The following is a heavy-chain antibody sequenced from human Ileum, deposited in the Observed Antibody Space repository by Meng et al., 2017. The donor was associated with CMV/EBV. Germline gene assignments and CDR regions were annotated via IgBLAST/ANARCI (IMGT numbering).Heavy chain of an antibody. CDR1: GGSLTSYY. CDR3: ARAAARGVPVDL. CDR2: IHPTGTT. D-gene: IGHD3-10*01. J-gene: IGHJ5*02. Sequence: QLKESGPRLLQPSETLSLTCTVTGGSLTSYYWTWIRQPAGKGLEWIGRIHPTGTTDDNPYLRSRVSMSLDKSKNQFSLKLTSVTAADTAVYYCARAAARGVPVDLWGQGTLVTVSS. V-gene: IGHV4-4*07.